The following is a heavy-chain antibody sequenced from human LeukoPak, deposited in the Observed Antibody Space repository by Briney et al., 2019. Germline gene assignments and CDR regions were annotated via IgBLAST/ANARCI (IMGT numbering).Heavy chain of an antibody. CDR3: ARGLQRNHLGYYYYYYGMDV. D-gene: IGHD1-1*01. CDR2: INHSGST. CDR1: GGSITSSNYY. V-gene: IGHV4-39*07. Sequence: PSETLSLTCTVSGGSITSSNYYWGWIRQPPGKGLEWIGEINHSGSTNYNPSLKSRVTISVDTSKNQFSLKLSSVTAADTAVYYCARGLQRNHLGYYYYYYGMDVWGQGTTVTVSS. J-gene: IGHJ6*02.